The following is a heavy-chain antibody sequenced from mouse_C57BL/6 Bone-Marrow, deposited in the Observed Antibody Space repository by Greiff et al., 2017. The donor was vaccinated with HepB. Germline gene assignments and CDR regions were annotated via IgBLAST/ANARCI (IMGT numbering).Heavy chain of an antibody. Sequence: EVQLQHSGAELVRPGASVKLSCTASGFNIKDDYMHWVKQRPEQGLEWIGWIDPENGDTEYASKFQGKATITADTSSNTAYLQLSSLTSEDTAVYYCTVYDYGSRGYFDVWGTGTTVTVSS. J-gene: IGHJ1*03. CDR1: GFNIKDDY. CDR3: TVYDYGSRGYFDV. V-gene: IGHV14-4*01. CDR2: IDPENGDT. D-gene: IGHD1-1*01.